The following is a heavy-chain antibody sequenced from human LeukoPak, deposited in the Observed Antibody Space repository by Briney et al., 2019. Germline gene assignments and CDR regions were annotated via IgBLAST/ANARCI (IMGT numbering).Heavy chain of an antibody. D-gene: IGHD5-18*01. CDR1: GSMFNSYG. CDR2: ISGSGDNT. CDR3: AKGSYWSTYLGLDP. V-gene: IGHV3-23*01. J-gene: IGHJ5*02. Sequence: PGGSLRLSCAASGSMFNSYGMTWVRQAPGKGLEWVSSISGSGDNTYYTDSVKGRFTISRDNSKDTLFLQMNSLRAEDTAIYYSAKGSYWSTYLGLDPWGQGTLVTVSS.